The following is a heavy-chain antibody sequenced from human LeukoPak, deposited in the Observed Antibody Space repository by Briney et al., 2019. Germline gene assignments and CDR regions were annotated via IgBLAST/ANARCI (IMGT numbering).Heavy chain of an antibody. V-gene: IGHV3-23*01. J-gene: IGHJ3*02. CDR2: ISGSGGST. CDR1: GFTFSSYA. Sequence: GGSLRLSCAASGFTFSSYAMSWVRQAPGKGLEWVSAISGSGGSTYYADSVKGRFTISRDNSKNTLYLQMNSLRAEDTAVYYCARVNGDYDFWSGPPEADDAFDIWGQGTMVTVSS. CDR3: ARVNGDYDFWSGPPEADDAFDI. D-gene: IGHD3-3*01.